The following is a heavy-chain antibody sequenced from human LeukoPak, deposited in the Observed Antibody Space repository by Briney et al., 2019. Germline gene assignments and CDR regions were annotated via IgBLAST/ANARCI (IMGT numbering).Heavy chain of an antibody. CDR3: ARDDSSRDDSGGYHY. Sequence: SETLSLTCTVSGDSINSYHWSWIRQPAGKGLEWIGRIHMSGSTNYNPSLRSRVAISMDNSKNQFSLKLKSVTAADTAVYYCARDDSSRDDSGGYHYWGQGTLLTISS. CDR2: IHMSGST. J-gene: IGHJ4*02. CDR1: GDSINSYH. V-gene: IGHV4-4*07. D-gene: IGHD3-22*01.